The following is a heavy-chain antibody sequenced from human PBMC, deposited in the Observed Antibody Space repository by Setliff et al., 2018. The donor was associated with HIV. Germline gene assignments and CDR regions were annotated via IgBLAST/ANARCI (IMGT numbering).Heavy chain of an antibody. Sequence: SETLSLTCTVSGGSIMSDGYYWNWIRQRPGKGLEWIGYIYNRGYTYYNPSLKSRVTTSIDTSQNQFSLRLSSVTVADTAVYYCAGVFFYGSGSKSDFDYWGQGTQVTVSS. CDR3: AGVFFYGSGSKSDFDY. CDR2: IYNRGYT. CDR1: GGSIMSDGYY. V-gene: IGHV4-31*03. D-gene: IGHD3-10*01. J-gene: IGHJ4*02.